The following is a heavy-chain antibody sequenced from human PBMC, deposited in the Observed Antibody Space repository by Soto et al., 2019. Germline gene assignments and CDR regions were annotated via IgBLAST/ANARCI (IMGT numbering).Heavy chain of an antibody. V-gene: IGHV4-59*01. D-gene: IGHD3-22*01. J-gene: IGHJ5*02. CDR1: GGSISHYY. CDR3: AREAGYYDRSGYNWFDP. Sequence: SETRSLTCTVSGGSISHYYWSWIRQPPGKGLEWIGYIYYSGSTNYNPSLKSRVTISLATSKNQFSLIVSSVTAGDTAVYYCAREAGYYDRSGYNWFDPWGQGIQVTVSS. CDR2: IYYSGST.